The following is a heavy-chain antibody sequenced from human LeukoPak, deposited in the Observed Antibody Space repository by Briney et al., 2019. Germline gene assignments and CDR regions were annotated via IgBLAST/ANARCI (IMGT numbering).Heavy chain of an antibody. CDR3: AKGCSGGSCSRRHFDY. Sequence: GGSLRLSCVASGFTFRSYAMSWVRQAPGKGLEWVSGIGSGGDITYYADSVKGRFTFSRDNSKNTLYLQMNSLRAEDTAVYYCAKGCSGGSCSRRHFDYWGQGTLVTVPS. V-gene: IGHV3-23*01. CDR1: GFTFRSYA. CDR2: IGSGGDIT. D-gene: IGHD2-15*01. J-gene: IGHJ4*02.